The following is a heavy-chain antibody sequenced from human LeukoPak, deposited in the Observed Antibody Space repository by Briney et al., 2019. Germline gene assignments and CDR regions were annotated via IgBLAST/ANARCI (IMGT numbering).Heavy chain of an antibody. Sequence: GGAPRLSCAASGITFRSYGMHWVRQAPGKGVNWVAFIRYDGSEEYYADSVKGRFTISRDNSKKTLYLQMNSLRAEDTAVYYCAKGYTYTFDYFDSWGQGTLVTVSS. D-gene: IGHD5-18*01. J-gene: IGHJ4*02. CDR1: GITFRSYG. CDR3: AKGYTYTFDYFDS. V-gene: IGHV3-30*02. CDR2: IRYDGSEE.